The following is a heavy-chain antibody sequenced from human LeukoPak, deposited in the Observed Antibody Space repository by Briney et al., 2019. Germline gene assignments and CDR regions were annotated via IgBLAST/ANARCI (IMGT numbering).Heavy chain of an antibody. CDR3: ATGPYAAFEM. CDR2: VKGDGIST. Sequence: GGSLRLSCAASGFTFTKFWMHWVRQAPGRGLVWVSRVKGDGISTLYADSVRGRFTISRDNAKNTLYLQMNSLRADDTALYYCATGPYAAFEMWGQGTMVTVSS. J-gene: IGHJ3*02. CDR1: GFTFTKFW. D-gene: IGHD2-2*01. V-gene: IGHV3-74*01.